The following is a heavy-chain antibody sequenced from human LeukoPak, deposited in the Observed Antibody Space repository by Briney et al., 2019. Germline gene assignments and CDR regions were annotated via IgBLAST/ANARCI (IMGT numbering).Heavy chain of an antibody. V-gene: IGHV3-23*01. CDR2: ISGSGGST. Sequence: PGGSLRLSCAASGFTFSSYAMSWVRQAPGKGLEWVSAISGSGGSTYYADPVEGRFTISRDNSKNTLYLQMNSLRAEDTAVYYCAKESIRGIAVAAPDYWGQGTLVTVSS. CDR1: GFTFSSYA. CDR3: AKESIRGIAVAAPDY. D-gene: IGHD6-19*01. J-gene: IGHJ4*02.